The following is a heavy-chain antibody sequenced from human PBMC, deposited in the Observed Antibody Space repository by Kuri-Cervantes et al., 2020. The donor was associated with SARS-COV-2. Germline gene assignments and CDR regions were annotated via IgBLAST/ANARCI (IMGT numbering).Heavy chain of an antibody. D-gene: IGHD3-3*01. CDR1: GYSISSGYY. V-gene: IGHV4-61*01. J-gene: IGHJ5*02. Sequence: SETLSLTCAVSGYSISSGYYWGWIRQPPGKGLEWIGYIYYSGSTNYNPSLKSRVTISVDTSKNQFSLKLSSVTAADTAVYYCARVGPQYDPNWFDPWGQGTLVTVSS. CDR3: ARVGPQYDPNWFDP. CDR2: IYYSGST.